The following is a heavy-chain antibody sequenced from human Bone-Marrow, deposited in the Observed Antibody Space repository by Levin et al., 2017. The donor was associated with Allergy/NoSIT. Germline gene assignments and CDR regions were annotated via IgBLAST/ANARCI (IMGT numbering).Heavy chain of an antibody. CDR1: GYSISGGYY. V-gene: IGHV4-38-2*01. J-gene: IGHJ6*02. Sequence: KASETLSLTCVVSGYSISGGYYWAWIRQPPGKGLEWIGLIFHTGTTYYNPSLKSRVTISVDTSKNQFSLKMNSVTAADTAVYYCTRQDSFDGSGYYNLDVWGQGTAVIVSS. CDR3: TRQDSFDGSGYYNLDV. CDR2: IFHTGTT. D-gene: IGHD3-10*01.